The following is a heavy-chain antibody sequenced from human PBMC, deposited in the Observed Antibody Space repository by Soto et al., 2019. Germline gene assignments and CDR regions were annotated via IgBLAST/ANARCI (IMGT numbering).Heavy chain of an antibody. J-gene: IGHJ4*02. CDR2: ISGSGSST. Sequence: LRLSCAASGFTFSSYTMSWVRQAPGKGLEWVSTISGSGSSTYSADSVKGRFTISRDNSKNTLYLQMNSLRVEDTAIYYCAKAWGIDYWGQGTLVTVS. CDR3: AKAWGIDY. CDR1: GFTFSSYT. D-gene: IGHD7-27*01. V-gene: IGHV3-23*01.